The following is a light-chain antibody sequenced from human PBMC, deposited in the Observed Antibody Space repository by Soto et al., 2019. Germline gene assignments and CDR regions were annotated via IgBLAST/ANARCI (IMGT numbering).Light chain of an antibody. CDR3: SSYTGSSTLDV. CDR2: EVS. CDR1: SSDIGGYNY. J-gene: IGLJ1*01. Sequence: QSALTQPASVSVSPGQSITISCTGTSSDIGGYNYVSWYQQHPGKAPRLIIYEVSNRPSGVSNHFSGSKSGNTASLTISGLQTEDEADYYCSSYTGSSTLDVFGTGTKVTVL. V-gene: IGLV2-14*01.